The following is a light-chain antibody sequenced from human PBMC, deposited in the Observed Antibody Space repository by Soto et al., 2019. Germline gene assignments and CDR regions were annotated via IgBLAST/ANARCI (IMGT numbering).Light chain of an antibody. Sequence: DIQMTQSPSSLSASVGAIVTITCRASQGISSYLNWYQQKPGKAPKFVIYAASSLQSGVPSRFSGSGSGTDFTLAICRLQAEHLTNCYLPLHFGGGPRVDTK. V-gene: IGKV1-39*01. CDR2: AAS. CDR1: QGISSY. CDR3: PLH. J-gene: IGKJ4*01.